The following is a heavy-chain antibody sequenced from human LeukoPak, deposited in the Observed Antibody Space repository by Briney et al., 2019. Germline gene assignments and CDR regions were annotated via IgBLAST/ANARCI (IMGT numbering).Heavy chain of an antibody. V-gene: IGHV1-2*02. CDR2: INPTSGGT. J-gene: IGHJ4*02. D-gene: IGHD3-10*01. CDR1: GYTFTGYY. CDR3: ARDRPLDADDYYGFYYFDY. Sequence: ASVKVSFKASGYTFTGYYMHWVRQAPGQGLEWMGWINPTSGGTSFAQKFQGRVTMTRDTSISTAYMELSRLRSDDTAVYYCARDRPLDADDYYGFYYFDYWGQGTLVTVSS.